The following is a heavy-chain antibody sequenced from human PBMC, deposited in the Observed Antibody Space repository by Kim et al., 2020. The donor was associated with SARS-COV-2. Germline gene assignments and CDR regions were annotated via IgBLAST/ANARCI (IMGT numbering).Heavy chain of an antibody. CDR1: GGTFSSYA. J-gene: IGHJ6*02. D-gene: IGHD1-26*01. V-gene: IGHV1-69*04. CDR3: ARVRGGLTSGAPERMDV. Sequence: SVKVSCKASGGTFSSYAISWVRQAPGQWLEWMGRIIPILGIANYAQKFQGRVTITADKSTSTAYMELSSLRSEDTAVYYCARVRGGLTSGAPERMDVWGQGTTVTVSS. CDR2: IIPILGIA.